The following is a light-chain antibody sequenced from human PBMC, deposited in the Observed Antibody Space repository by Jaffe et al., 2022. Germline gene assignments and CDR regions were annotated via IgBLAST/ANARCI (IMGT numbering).Light chain of an antibody. CDR2: EVS. Sequence: QSALTQPASVSGSPGQWITISCTGTSSDVGGYNYVSWYQQHPGRPPKLIIYEVSNRPSGVSNRFSGSKSGNTASLTISGLQADDEADYYCSSYTSTTTLDVFGTGTRVTVL. V-gene: IGLV2-14*01. CDR1: SSDVGGYNY. J-gene: IGLJ1*01. CDR3: SSYTSTTTLDV.